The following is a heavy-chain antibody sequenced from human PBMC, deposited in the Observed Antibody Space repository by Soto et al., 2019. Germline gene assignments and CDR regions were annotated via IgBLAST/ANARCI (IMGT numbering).Heavy chain of an antibody. V-gene: IGHV3-7*04. Sequence: EVQLVESGGGLVQPGGSLRLSCAASGFTFSSYWMSWVRQAPGKGLEWVANIKQDGSEKYYVDSVKGRFTISRDNAKNSLYLQMNSLRAEDTAVYYCARSVPAARGWFDPWGQGTLVTVSS. CDR2: IKQDGSEK. J-gene: IGHJ5*02. CDR3: ARSVPAARGWFDP. D-gene: IGHD2-2*01. CDR1: GFTFSSYW.